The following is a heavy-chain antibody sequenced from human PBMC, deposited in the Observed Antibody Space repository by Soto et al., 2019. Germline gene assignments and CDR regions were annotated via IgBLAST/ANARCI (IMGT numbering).Heavy chain of an antibody. Sequence: GGSLRLSCAASGFTFSSYAMSWVRQAPGKGLEWVSAISGSGCSTYYADSVKGRFTISRDNSKNTLYLQMNSLRAEDTAVYYCAKTEFRPIFWSGYSNNWFDPWGQGTLVTVSS. D-gene: IGHD3-3*01. CDR1: GFTFSSYA. CDR3: AKTEFRPIFWSGYSNNWFDP. CDR2: ISGSGCST. V-gene: IGHV3-23*01. J-gene: IGHJ5*02.